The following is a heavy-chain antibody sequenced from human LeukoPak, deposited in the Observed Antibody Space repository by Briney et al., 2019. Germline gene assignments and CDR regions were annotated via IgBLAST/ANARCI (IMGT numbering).Heavy chain of an antibody. D-gene: IGHD3-10*01. CDR2: IYSGGST. Sequence: GGSLRLSCAASGFTVSSNYMSWVRQAPGKGLEWVSVIYSGGSTYYADSVKGRFAISRDNSKNTLYLQMNSLRAEDTAVYYCARVRGSGILDYWGQGTLVTVSS. CDR3: ARVRGSGILDY. V-gene: IGHV3-53*01. CDR1: GFTVSSNY. J-gene: IGHJ4*02.